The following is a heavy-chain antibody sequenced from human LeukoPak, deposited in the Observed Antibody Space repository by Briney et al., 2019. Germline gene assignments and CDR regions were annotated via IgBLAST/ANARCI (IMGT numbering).Heavy chain of an antibody. D-gene: IGHD6-19*01. J-gene: IGHJ4*02. CDR1: GYTFTSYD. Sequence: ASVKVSCKASGYTFTSYDINWVRQATGQGLEWMGWMNPNSGNTGYAQKFQGRVTMTRNTSISTAYMELSSLRSEDTAVYYCARGSSGSYYFDYWGQGTLVTVSS. CDR2: MNPNSGNT. V-gene: IGHV1-8*01. CDR3: ARGSSGSYYFDY.